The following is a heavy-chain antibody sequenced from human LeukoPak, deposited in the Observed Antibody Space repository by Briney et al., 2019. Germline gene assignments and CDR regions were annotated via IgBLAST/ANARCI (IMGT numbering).Heavy chain of an antibody. D-gene: IGHD2-2*01. CDR3: AKDRYNWIVVVPAYSKALSSPEPEDY. J-gene: IGHJ4*02. CDR1: GFTFSSYA. V-gene: IGHV3-23*01. CDR2: ISGSGGST. Sequence: GGSLRLSCAASGFTFSSYAMSWVRQAPGKGLEWVSAISGSGGSTYYADSVKGRFTISRDNSKNTLYLQMNSLRAEDTAVYYCAKDRYNWIVVVPAYSKALSSPEPEDYWGQGTLVTVSS.